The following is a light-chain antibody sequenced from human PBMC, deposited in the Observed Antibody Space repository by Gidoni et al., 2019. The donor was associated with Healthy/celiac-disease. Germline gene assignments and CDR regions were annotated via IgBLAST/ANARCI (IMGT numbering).Light chain of an antibody. V-gene: IGLV3-1*01. CDR2: QDS. J-gene: IGLJ1*01. CDR3: QAWDSSTYV. Sequence: PGQTASITCSGDKLGDKYACWYQQKPGQSPVLVLYQDSKRPSGIPERFSGSNSGNTATLTISGTQAMDEADYYCQAWDSSTYVFGTGTKVTVL. CDR1: KLGDKY.